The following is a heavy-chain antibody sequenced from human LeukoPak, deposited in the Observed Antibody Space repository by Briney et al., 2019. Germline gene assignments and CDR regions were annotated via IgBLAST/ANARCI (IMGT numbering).Heavy chain of an antibody. J-gene: IGHJ4*02. V-gene: IGHV3-9*03. CDR2: ISWSSGSI. Sequence: GRSLRLSCAASGFTFDDYAMHWVRQAPGKGLEWVSGISWSSGSIGYADSVKGRFTISRDNAKNSLYLQMNSLRAEDMALYYRAKDLYGGNSYYFDYWGQGTLVTVSS. CDR3: AKDLYGGNSYYFDY. D-gene: IGHD4-23*01. CDR1: GFTFDDYA.